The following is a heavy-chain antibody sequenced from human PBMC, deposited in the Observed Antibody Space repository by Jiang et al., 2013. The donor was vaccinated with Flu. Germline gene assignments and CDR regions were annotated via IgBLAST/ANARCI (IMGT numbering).Heavy chain of an antibody. J-gene: IGHJ5*02. D-gene: IGHD5-12*01. CDR3: ARGQNIVAIPLDL. CDR2: VNPGGGT. CDR1: GGSFIGHY. Sequence: SETLSLTCGVYGGSFIGHYWSWIRQPPGKGLEWIGEVNPGGGTTYSPSLESRVTISVDTSKKQFSLKVNSVTAADTAVYYCARGQNIVAIPLDLWGQGTLVTVSS. V-gene: IGHV4-34*01.